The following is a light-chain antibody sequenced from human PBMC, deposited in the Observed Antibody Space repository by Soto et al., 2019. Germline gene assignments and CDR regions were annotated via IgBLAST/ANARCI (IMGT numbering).Light chain of an antibody. Sequence: DIQMTQSPSTLSASVGDRVTITCRASQSISTWLAWYQQKPGRAPKLLISDASSFEDGVPSRFSGSGSGTEFTLTLSGLQPDDFATYYCQHYPSWTFGQGTKVEIK. CDR2: DAS. CDR3: QHYPSWT. V-gene: IGKV1-5*01. J-gene: IGKJ1*01. CDR1: QSISTW.